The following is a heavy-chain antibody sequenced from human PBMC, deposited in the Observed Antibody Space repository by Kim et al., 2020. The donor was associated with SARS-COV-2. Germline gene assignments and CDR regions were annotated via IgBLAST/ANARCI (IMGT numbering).Heavy chain of an antibody. CDR3: ARGARFGELSAFDI. J-gene: IGHJ3*02. CDR1: GFTFSSYG. Sequence: GGSLRLSCAASGFTFSSYGMHWVRQAPGKGLEWVAVISYHGSETYYADSVKGRFTISRDNSKNTLHLQLNSLRAEDTAVYYCARGARFGELSAFDIWGQGTMVTVSS. D-gene: IGHD3-10*01. V-gene: IGHV3-33*01. CDR2: ISYHGSET.